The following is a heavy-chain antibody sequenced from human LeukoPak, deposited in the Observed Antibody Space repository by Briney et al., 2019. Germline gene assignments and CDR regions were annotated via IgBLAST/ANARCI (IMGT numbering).Heavy chain of an antibody. J-gene: IGHJ5*02. Sequence: ASVKVSCKASGGTFSSYTISWVRQAPGQGLEWMGRIIPILGIANYAQKFQGRVTITADKSTSTAYMKLSSLRSEDTAVYYCARDYYYGSGSYNWFDPWGQGTLVTVSS. CDR2: IIPILGIA. D-gene: IGHD3-10*01. CDR1: GGTFSSYT. CDR3: ARDYYYGSGSYNWFDP. V-gene: IGHV1-69*04.